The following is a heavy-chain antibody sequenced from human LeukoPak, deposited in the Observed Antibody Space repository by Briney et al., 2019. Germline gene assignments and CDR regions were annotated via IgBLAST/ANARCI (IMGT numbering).Heavy chain of an antibody. Sequence: SETLSLTCTVSGGSISSDYWSWIRQPPGKGLEWIGYIYYSGSTNYNPSLKSRVTISVDTSKNQFSLKLSSVTAADTAVYYCASSTYDYVWGSYLGPFDYWGQGTLVTVSS. CDR2: IYYSGST. D-gene: IGHD3-16*02. CDR3: ASSTYDYVWGSYLGPFDY. J-gene: IGHJ4*02. CDR1: GGSISSDY. V-gene: IGHV4-59*01.